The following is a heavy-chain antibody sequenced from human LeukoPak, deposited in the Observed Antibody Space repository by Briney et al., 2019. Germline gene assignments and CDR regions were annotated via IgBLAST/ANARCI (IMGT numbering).Heavy chain of an antibody. J-gene: IGHJ6*03. CDR1: GGPISSYY. CDR3: ARVPTGPQGYYYYMDV. D-gene: IGHD4-17*01. CDR2: IYYSGST. V-gene: IGHV4-59*01. Sequence: PSETLSLTCTVSGGPISSYYWSWIRQPPGKGLEWIGYIYYSGSTNYNPSLKSRVTISVDTSKNQFSLKLSSVTAADTAVYYCARVPTGPQGYYYYMDVWGKGTTVTVSS.